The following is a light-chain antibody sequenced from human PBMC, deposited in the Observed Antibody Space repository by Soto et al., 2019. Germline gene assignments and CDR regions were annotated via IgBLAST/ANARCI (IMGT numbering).Light chain of an antibody. V-gene: IGKV1-39*01. CDR2: AAS. CDR1: QSISKH. J-gene: IGKJ5*01. Sequence: DIQMTQSPSSLSASVGDRVTITCRASQSISKHLNWYQQKPGRAPKLLIYAASTLQRGGPSRFSGSGSGTDFTLTISSLQPEDFATYYCQQSFRTPLTFGQGTRLEIK. CDR3: QQSFRTPLT.